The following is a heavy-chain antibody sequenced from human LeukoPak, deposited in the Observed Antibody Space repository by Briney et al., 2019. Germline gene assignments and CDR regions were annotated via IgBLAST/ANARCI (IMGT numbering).Heavy chain of an antibody. J-gene: IGHJ4*02. Sequence: GGSLRLSCAASGFIVSSSYMSWVRQAPGKGLEWVSVIYSGGSTYYADSVKGRFTISRDNSKKTLYIQMNSLRVEDTAVYYCARDSGTGYTSGWYGRDYWGQGTLVSVFS. CDR1: GFIVSSSY. V-gene: IGHV3-66*01. D-gene: IGHD6-19*01. CDR3: ARDSGTGYTSGWYGRDY. CDR2: IYSGGST.